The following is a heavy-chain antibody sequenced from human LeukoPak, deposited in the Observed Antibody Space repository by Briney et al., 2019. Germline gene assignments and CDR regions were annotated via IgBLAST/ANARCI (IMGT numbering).Heavy chain of an antibody. CDR2: IRYDGHNK. J-gene: IGHJ4*02. CDR3: ANRDGFNYGHY. D-gene: IGHD5-24*01. CDR1: GFIFSSYG. Sequence: GGSLRLSCAASGFIFSSYGMHWVRQAPGRGLEWVAFIRYDGHNKYYAESVKGRFTISRDNSKNTLYLRMDSLRAEDTAVYYCANRDGFNYGHYWGQGTLVTVSS. V-gene: IGHV3-30*02.